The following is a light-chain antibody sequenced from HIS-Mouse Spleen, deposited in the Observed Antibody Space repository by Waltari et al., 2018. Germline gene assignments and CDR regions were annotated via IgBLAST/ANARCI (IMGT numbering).Light chain of an antibody. CDR1: SSDVGRYNY. V-gene: IGLV2-11*01. CDR3: CSYAGSYTWV. Sequence: QSALTQPRSVSGSPGQSVTISCTGPSSDVGRYNYVSWYQQHPGKAPKLMIYDVSKRPSGVPDRFSGSKSGNTASLTISGLQAEDEADYYCCSYAGSYTWVFGGGTKLTVL. CDR2: DVS. J-gene: IGLJ3*02.